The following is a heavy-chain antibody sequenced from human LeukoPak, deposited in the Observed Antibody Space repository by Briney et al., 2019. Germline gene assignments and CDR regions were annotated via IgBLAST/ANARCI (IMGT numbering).Heavy chain of an antibody. J-gene: IGHJ4*02. CDR2: IFSGGST. CDR1: GFTASSNF. V-gene: IGHV3-66*01. D-gene: IGHD5-12*01. Sequence: GGSLRLSCAASGFTASSNFISWVRQPPGRGLEWVSFIFSGGSTSYTDSVKGRFTISRDTSKNTLYLQMNSLRVEDTAVYYCTRSYSGVLAHFDYWGQGTLVTVSS. CDR3: TRSYSGVLAHFDY.